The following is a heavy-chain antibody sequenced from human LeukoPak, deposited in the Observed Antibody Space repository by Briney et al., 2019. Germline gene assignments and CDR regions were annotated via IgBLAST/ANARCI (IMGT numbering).Heavy chain of an antibody. Sequence: SETLSLTCTVSGGSISSSSYYWGWIRQPPGKGLEWIGSIYYSGSTYYNPSLKSRVTMSVDTSKNQFSLKLSSVTAADTAVYYCARDHYGSGRGFYYMDVWGKGTTVTVSS. CDR3: ARDHYGSGRGFYYMDV. J-gene: IGHJ6*03. CDR2: IYYSGST. V-gene: IGHV4-39*07. D-gene: IGHD3-10*01. CDR1: GGSISSSSYY.